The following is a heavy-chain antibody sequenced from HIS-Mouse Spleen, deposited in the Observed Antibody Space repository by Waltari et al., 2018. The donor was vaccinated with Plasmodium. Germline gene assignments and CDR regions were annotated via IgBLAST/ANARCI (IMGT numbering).Heavy chain of an antibody. V-gene: IGHV4-34*01. CDR1: GGSFSGSS. CDR2: INHSGST. D-gene: IGHD7-27*01. Sequence: QVQLQQWGAGLLKPSETLSLTCAVYGGSFSGSSWSGIRQPPGKGVEWIGEINHSGSTNDNPALKSRVTISVDTSKNQFSLKLSSVTAADTAVYYCARVIPLGIPHFDYWGQGTLVTVSS. CDR3: ARVIPLGIPHFDY. J-gene: IGHJ4*02.